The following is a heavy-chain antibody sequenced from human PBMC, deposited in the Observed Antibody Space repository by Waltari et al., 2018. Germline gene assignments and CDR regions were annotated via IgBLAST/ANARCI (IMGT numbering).Heavy chain of an antibody. CDR3: ARDAPISGYFWSRYYFDY. J-gene: IGHJ4*02. V-gene: IGHV1-2*06. Sequence: QVQLVQSGAEVKKPGASVKVSCKASGYTFTGYYMHWVRQATGQGLEWMGRINPNSGGTNYAQKFQGRGTITADKSTSTAYMELSSLRSEDTAVYYCARDAPISGYFWSRYYFDYWGQGTLVTVSS. CDR1: GYTFTGYY. D-gene: IGHD5-12*01. CDR2: INPNSGGT.